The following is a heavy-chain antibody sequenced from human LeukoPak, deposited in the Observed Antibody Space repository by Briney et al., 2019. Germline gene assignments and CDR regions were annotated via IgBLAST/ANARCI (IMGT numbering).Heavy chain of an antibody. Sequence: ASVKVSCKASGYTFTGYYMHWVRQAPGQGLEWMGWINPNSGGTNYAQKFQGRVTMTRDTSISTAYMELSRLRSDDTAVYYCARLTSSGWFRGYYYYYYMDVWGKGTTVTISS. V-gene: IGHV1-2*02. J-gene: IGHJ6*03. D-gene: IGHD6-19*01. CDR3: ARLTSSGWFRGYYYYYYMDV. CDR2: INPNSGGT. CDR1: GYTFTGYY.